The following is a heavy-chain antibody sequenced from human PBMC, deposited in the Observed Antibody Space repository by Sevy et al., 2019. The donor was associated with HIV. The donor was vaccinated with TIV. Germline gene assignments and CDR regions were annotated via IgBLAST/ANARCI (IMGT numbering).Heavy chain of an antibody. CDR1: GFTVSSNY. CDR2: IYSGGRT. CDR3: ASVPVLWFGELPEYYFDY. Sequence: GGSLRLSCAASGFTVSSNYMSWVRQAPGKGLEWVSVIYSGGRTYYADSVKGRFTISRDNCKNTLYLQMNSLRAEDTAVYYCASVPVLWFGELPEYYFDYWGQGTLVTVSS. V-gene: IGHV3-53*01. J-gene: IGHJ4*02. D-gene: IGHD3-10*01.